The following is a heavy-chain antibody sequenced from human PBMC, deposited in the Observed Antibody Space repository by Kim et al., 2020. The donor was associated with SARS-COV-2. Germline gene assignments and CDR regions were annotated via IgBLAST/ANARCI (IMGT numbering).Heavy chain of an antibody. J-gene: IGHJ3*01. CDR2: IRSRVYNYAT. CDR1: GFTFSGSA. D-gene: IGHD4-17*01. V-gene: IGHV3-73*01. CDR3: TRLVVDEGDYLDAFDV. Sequence: GGSLRLSCAASGFTFSGSAMHWVRQASGKGLEWVGRIRSRVYNYATAYAVSVKGRFSISRDDSTNTAYLQMNNLKTEDTAVYYCTRLVVDEGDYLDAFDVWGQGTMVTVSS.